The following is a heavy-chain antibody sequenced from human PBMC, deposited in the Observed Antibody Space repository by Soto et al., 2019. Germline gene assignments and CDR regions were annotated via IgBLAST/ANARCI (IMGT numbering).Heavy chain of an antibody. V-gene: IGHV4-39*01. J-gene: IGHJ3*02. CDR1: DDSISSSSYY. CDR3: ARLTRKTVLPYFDAFDT. Sequence: SETLSLTCTVSDDSISSSSYYWGRVRQPPGKGLEWIGSIYYSGSTFYNPSLKSRVTISVDTSKNQISLKLGSVTAEDTAVYYCARLTRKTVLPYFDAFDTWGQGTMVTVSS. CDR2: IYYSGST. D-gene: IGHD3-9*01.